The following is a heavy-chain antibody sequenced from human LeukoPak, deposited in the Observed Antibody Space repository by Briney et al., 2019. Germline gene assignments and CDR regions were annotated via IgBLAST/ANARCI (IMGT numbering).Heavy chain of an antibody. D-gene: IGHD3-10*01. V-gene: IGHV4-34*01. CDR1: GGSFSGYY. CDR2: INHSGST. Sequence: SETLSLTCAVYGGSFSGYYWNWIRQPPGKGLEWIGEINHSGSTNYNPSLKSRVNILVDTSKKQFSLKVNSVTAADTAVYYCARRHDYYYGSGSHNNWFDPWGQGSLVTVSS. J-gene: IGHJ5*02. CDR3: ARRHDYYYGSGSHNNWFDP.